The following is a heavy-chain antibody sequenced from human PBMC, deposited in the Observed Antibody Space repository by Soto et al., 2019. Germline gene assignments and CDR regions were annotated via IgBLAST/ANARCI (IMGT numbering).Heavy chain of an antibody. CDR2: ISSSSSTI. CDR1: GFTFSSYS. V-gene: IGHV3-48*02. Sequence: EVQLVESGGGLVQPGGSLRLSCAASGFTFSSYSMNWVRQAPGKGLEWVSYISSSSSTIYYADSVKGRFTISRDNAKNXXYLQMNSLRDEDTAVYYCARVGHTCGGDCYDWFDPWGQGTLVTVSS. J-gene: IGHJ5*02. CDR3: ARVGHTCGGDCYDWFDP. D-gene: IGHD2-21*02.